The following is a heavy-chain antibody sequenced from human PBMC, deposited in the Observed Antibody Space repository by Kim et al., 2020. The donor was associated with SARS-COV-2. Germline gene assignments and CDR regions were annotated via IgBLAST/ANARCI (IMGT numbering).Heavy chain of an antibody. V-gene: IGHV1-46*01. D-gene: IGHD6-13*01. CDR2: INPSGGST. Sequence: ASVKVSCKASGYTFTSYYMHWVRQAPGQGLEWMAIINPSGGSTSYAQKFQGRVTMTRDTSTSTVYMELSSLRSEDTAVYYCAIEGIAAADIDYWGQGTLVTVSS. CDR3: AIEGIAAADIDY. J-gene: IGHJ4*02. CDR1: GYTFTSYY.